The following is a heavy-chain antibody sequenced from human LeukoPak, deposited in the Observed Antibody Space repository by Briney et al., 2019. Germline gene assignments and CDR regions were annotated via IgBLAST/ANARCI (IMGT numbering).Heavy chain of an antibody. J-gene: IGHJ4*02. CDR3: ARGPTRYHFDY. CDR1: GGSISGYY. D-gene: IGHD5-12*01. V-gene: IGHV4-59*01. Sequence: PSETLSLTCTVSGGSISGYYCSWIRQPPGKGLEWIGYIYYSGRTNYNPSLKRRVTISVDTSKNQFSLKLSSVTAADTAFYYCARGPTRYHFDYWGQGALVTVSS. CDR2: IYYSGRT.